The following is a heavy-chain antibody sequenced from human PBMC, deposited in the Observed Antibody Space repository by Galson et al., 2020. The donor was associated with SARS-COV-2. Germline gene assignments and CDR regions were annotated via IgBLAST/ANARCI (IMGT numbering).Heavy chain of an antibody. V-gene: IGHV3-74*01. CDR1: GFSFSDYW. CDR2: INSYGNST. J-gene: IGHJ4*02. Sequence: GGSLRLSCAASGFSFSDYWMHWVRQAPGKGLVWVSRINSYGNSTNYADSVRGRFTVSRDNAKNVLYLQMNSLRAEDTAVYYCTRRSSGDYWGQGTLVTVSP. D-gene: IGHD3-22*01. CDR3: TRRSSGDY.